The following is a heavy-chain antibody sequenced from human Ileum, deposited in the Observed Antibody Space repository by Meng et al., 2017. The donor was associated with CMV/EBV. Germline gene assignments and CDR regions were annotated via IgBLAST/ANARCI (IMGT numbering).Heavy chain of an antibody. Sequence: HAAGYTFSSYDSDWVRQATGKGLEWIGWMSSYTGDTGYAQKFQRSVILASDTYISTAYLELSRLTADDTAVYYCAIGDEYGDRHCSWGQGTLVTVSS. CDR3: AIGDEYGDRHCS. J-gene: IGHJ5*01. CDR2: MSSYTGDT. CDR1: GYTFSSYD. V-gene: IGHV1-8*01. D-gene: IGHD4-17*01.